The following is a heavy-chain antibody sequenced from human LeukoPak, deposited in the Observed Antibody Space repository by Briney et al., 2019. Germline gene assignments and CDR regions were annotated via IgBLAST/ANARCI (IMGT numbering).Heavy chain of an antibody. CDR3: ARVLTVTFGYYYYLDV. Sequence: SGTLSLTCTVSGGSISSYYWSWIRQPPGKGLEWVGYINYSGSTNYNPSLVSRVTISVDTSNVHFSLKLSSVTAADTAVYYCARVLTVTFGYYYYLDVSGKGTTVTVSS. D-gene: IGHD1-14*01. J-gene: IGHJ6*03. V-gene: IGHV4-59*01. CDR1: GGSISSYY. CDR2: INYSGST.